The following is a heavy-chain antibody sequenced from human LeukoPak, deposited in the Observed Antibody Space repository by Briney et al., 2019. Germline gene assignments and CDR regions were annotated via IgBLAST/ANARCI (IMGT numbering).Heavy chain of an antibody. Sequence: PSETLSLTCTVSGGSFSSSSYSWGWIRQPPGKGLEWIGSIYYSGSTYYNPSLKSRVTISVDTSKNQFSLKLSSVTAADTAVYYCVRSDCSSTSCYAFDIWGQGTMVTVSS. D-gene: IGHD2-2*01. CDR3: VRSDCSSTSCYAFDI. CDR1: GGSFSSSSYS. V-gene: IGHV4-39*01. J-gene: IGHJ3*02. CDR2: IYYSGST.